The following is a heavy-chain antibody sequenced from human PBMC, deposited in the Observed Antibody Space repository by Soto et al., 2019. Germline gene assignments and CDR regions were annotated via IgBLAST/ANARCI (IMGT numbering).Heavy chain of an antibody. V-gene: IGHV3-9*01. CDR1: GFTFDDYA. CDR3: ARVAY. Sequence: GGSLRLSCAASGFTFDDYAMHWVRQAPGKGLEWVSGISWKSGSIGYADSVKGRFTISRDNAQNSLFLQMNTLRPEDTAMYYCARVAYWGPGTQVTVSS. J-gene: IGHJ4*02. CDR2: ISWKSGSI.